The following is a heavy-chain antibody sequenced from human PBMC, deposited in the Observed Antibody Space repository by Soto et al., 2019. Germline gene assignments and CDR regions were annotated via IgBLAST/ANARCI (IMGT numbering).Heavy chain of an antibody. D-gene: IGHD4-17*01. V-gene: IGHV1-3*01. CDR3: AREIDATTETSLDY. CDR2: INADNGKT. J-gene: IGHJ4*02. CDR1: GYTFSGSG. Sequence: SSVKVSCKASGYTFSGSGMHLVLQAPGQGLECMGLINADNGKTKYSKKFQVRVTMKWETSARNAYMEFRRLRSEETAIYYCAREIDATTETSLDYWGQGTMVTVSS.